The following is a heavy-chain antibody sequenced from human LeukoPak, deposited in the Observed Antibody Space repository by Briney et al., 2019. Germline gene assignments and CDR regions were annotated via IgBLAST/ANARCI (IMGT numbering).Heavy chain of an antibody. CDR1: GYTFTGYY. CDR2: INPNSGGT. CDR3: ARDSWDYGDYEYYYYYMDV. J-gene: IGHJ6*03. Sequence: ASVKVSCKASGYTFTGYYMHWVRQAPGQGLEWMGWINPNSGGTNYAQKFQGRVTMTRDTSISTAYMELSRLRSDDTAVYYCARDSWDYGDYEYYYYYMDVWGKGTTVTISS. V-gene: IGHV1-2*02. D-gene: IGHD4-17*01.